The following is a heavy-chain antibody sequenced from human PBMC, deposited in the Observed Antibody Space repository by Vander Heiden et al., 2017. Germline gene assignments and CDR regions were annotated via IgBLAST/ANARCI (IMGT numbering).Heavy chain of an antibody. J-gene: IGHJ4*02. V-gene: IGHV3-21*01. CDR2: ISSSSSYI. CDR3: ARLRYSSGWLDY. D-gene: IGHD6-19*01. CDR1: GFPFSSYS. Sequence: EVQLVESAGGLVKPGGSLSLSCADSGFPFSSYSMNWVRQAPGKGLEWVSSISSSSSYIYYADSVKGRFTISRDNAKNSLYLQMNSLRAEDTAVYYCARLRYSSGWLDYWGQGTLVTVSS.